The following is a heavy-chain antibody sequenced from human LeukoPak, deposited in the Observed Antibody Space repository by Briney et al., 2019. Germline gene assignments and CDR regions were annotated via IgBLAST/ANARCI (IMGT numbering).Heavy chain of an antibody. CDR2: IIPMINTP. V-gene: IGHV1-69*13. J-gene: IGHJ4*02. Sequence: SVNVSCKASRGTFRSYAITWVRQAPGNGLEWMGGIIPMINTPKYAQKFQGRVSITADESTSTGYMEVSSLRSEDTAVYYCAIFQGTYGDNENDYWGQGTLVTVSS. CDR1: RGTFRSYA. D-gene: IGHD4-17*01. CDR3: AIFQGTYGDNENDY.